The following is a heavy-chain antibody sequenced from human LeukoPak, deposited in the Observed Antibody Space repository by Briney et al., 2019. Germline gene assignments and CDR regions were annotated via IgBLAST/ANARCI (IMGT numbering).Heavy chain of an antibody. V-gene: IGHV4-61*01. J-gene: IGHJ4*02. CDR3: ARGRSYGFDFDS. CDR2: KYYSGST. CDR1: GVSINTCCYY. Sequence: PSETLSLTCDVSGVSINTCCYYWTWIRQPPGKGLEWIGYKYYSGSTRYNSSLRSRLTISLDSSKNQFSLRLTSVTAADTAVYYCARGRSYGFDFDSWGPGTLVTVSS. D-gene: IGHD5-18*01.